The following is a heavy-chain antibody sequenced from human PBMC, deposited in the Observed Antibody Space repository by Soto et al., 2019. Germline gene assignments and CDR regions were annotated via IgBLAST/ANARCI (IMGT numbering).Heavy chain of an antibody. Sequence: SETLSLTCTVSGTSMSGHFWSWMRQPPGKGLEWIGYGYYSGSTLYNPSLKSRVTISVDTSKNQFSLKLSSVTAADTAVYYCARSNDYGDYYFEYWGQGTLVTVSS. CDR1: GTSMSGHF. CDR2: GYYSGST. J-gene: IGHJ4*02. CDR3: ARSNDYGDYYFEY. D-gene: IGHD4-17*01. V-gene: IGHV4-59*11.